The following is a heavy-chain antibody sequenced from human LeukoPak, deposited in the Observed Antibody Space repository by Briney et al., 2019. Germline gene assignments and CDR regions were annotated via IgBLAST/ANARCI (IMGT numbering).Heavy chain of an antibody. J-gene: IGHJ4*02. V-gene: IGHV4-34*01. D-gene: IGHD6-6*01. Sequence: SETLSLTCAVYGGSFSGYYWSWIRQPPGKGLEWIGEINHSGSTNYNPSLKSRVTISVDTSKNQFSLKLSSVTAADTAVYYCARGVEYSSSSPEGDFDYWGQGTLVTVSS. CDR3: ARGVEYSSSSPEGDFDY. CDR2: INHSGST. CDR1: GGSFSGYY.